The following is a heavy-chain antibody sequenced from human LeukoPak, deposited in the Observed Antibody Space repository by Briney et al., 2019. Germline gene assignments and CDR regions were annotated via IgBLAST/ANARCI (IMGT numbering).Heavy chain of an antibody. CDR1: GFTFSSYG. D-gene: IGHD3-16*02. V-gene: IGHV3-30*18. CDR3: AKGDYVWGSYHNLDV. Sequence: GGSLRLSCAASGFTFSSYGMHWVRQAPGKGLEWVAVISYDGSNKYYADSVKGRFTISRDNSKNTPYLQMNSLRAEDTAVYYCAKGDYVWGSYHNLDVWGKGTTVTVSS. J-gene: IGHJ6*04. CDR2: ISYDGSNK.